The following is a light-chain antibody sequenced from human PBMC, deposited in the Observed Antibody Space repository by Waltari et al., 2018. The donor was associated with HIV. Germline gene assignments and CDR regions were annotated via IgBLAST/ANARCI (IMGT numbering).Light chain of an antibody. CDR2: GAS. J-gene: IGKJ1*01. CDR1: QSLSSN. V-gene: IGKV3-15*01. Sequence: VVMAQSPATLSVSPGERATLSCRASQSLSSNLAWYHQRPGQAPRLLIYGASTRATGIPARFSGGGSGTEFTLTISSLQSEDFGVYYCQQYNNWPRTFGQGTKVEIQ. CDR3: QQYNNWPRT.